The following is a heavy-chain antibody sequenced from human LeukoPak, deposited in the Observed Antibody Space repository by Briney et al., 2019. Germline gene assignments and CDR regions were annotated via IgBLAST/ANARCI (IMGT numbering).Heavy chain of an antibody. D-gene: IGHD3-10*01. V-gene: IGHV4-30-2*01. CDR3: ARAQYGFHFDY. J-gene: IGHJ4*02. CDR1: GGSISSGGYS. CDR2: TYHSGST. Sequence: SETLSLTCAVSGGSISSGGYSWSWIRQPPGKGLEWIGYTYHSGSTYYNPSLKSRVTISVDTSKNQFSLKLSSVTAADTAVYYCARAQYGFHFDYWGQGTLVTVSS.